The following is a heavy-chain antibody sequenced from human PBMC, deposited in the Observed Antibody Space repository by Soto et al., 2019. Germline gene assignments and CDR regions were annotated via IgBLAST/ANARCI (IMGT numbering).Heavy chain of an antibody. CDR2: IYHSGST. V-gene: IGHV4-4*02. CDR1: GGSISSSNW. Sequence: SETLSLTCAVSGGSISSSNWWSWVRQPPGKGLEWIGEIYHSGSTKYNPSLKSRVTISVDKSKNQFSLKLSSVTAADTAVYYCAGSGYYHNSGMDVWGQGTTVTVSS. CDR3: AGSGYYHNSGMDV. D-gene: IGHD3-22*01. J-gene: IGHJ6*02.